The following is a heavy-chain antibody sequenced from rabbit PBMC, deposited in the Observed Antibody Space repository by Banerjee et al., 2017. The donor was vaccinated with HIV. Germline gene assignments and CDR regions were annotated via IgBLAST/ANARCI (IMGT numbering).Heavy chain of an antibody. D-gene: IGHD4-2*01. Sequence: QSLEESGGDLVKPGASLALTCKASGFSLSNNYVMCWVRQAPGKGLEWIACILSGSSDTTWYASWAKGRFTISKTSTTVTLQMTSLTAADTATYFCARDDNNADNLWGQGTLVTVS. V-gene: IGHV1S40*01. J-gene: IGHJ4*01. CDR1: GFSLSNNYV. CDR2: ILSGSSDTT. CDR3: ARDDNNADNL.